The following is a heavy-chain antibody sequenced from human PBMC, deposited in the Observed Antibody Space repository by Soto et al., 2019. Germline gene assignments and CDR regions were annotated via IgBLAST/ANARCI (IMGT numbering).Heavy chain of an antibody. V-gene: IGHV3-23*01. CDR2: ISGSGSTT. CDR3: AKHRLMLTMVVVGAFDF. Sequence: EVQLLESGGGLVQPGGSLRLSCAASGFSFNNHAMTWVRQAPGKGLEWVSGISGSGSTTHYADSVKGRFTISGNNSKDTLYLQMNIRRADDTAVYFCAKHRLMLTMVVVGAFDFWGLGTMVTVSS. CDR1: GFSFNNHA. J-gene: IGHJ3*01. D-gene: IGHD3-22*01.